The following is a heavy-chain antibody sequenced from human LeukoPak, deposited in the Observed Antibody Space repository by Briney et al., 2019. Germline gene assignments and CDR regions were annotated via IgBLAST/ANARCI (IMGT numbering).Heavy chain of an antibody. CDR3: AKRERESYNYGYPDY. J-gene: IGHJ4*02. CDR2: VRYDGSNQ. Sequence: GGSLRLSCAASGFVFSDYGMHWVRQAPGKGLEWVAFVRYDGSNQYYADSVKGRFTISRGNSKNTLYLQMNSLRAEDTAVYYCAKRERESYNYGYPDYWGQGTLVTVSS. D-gene: IGHD5-18*01. CDR1: GFVFSDYG. V-gene: IGHV3-30*02.